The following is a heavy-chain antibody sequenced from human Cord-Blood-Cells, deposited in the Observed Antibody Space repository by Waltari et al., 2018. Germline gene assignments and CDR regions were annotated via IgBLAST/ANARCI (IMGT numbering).Heavy chain of an antibody. CDR1: GYTFTSYY. Sequence: QVQLVQSGAEVKKPGASVKVSCKASGYTFTSYYLNCVRQATGQGLEWMGWMNPNSGNTGYAQKFQGRVTMTRNTSISTAYMELSSLRSEDTAVYYCARNDYTKGWFDPWGQGTLVTVSS. CDR2: MNPNSGNT. V-gene: IGHV1-8*01. D-gene: IGHD4-4*01. J-gene: IGHJ5*02. CDR3: ARNDYTKGWFDP.